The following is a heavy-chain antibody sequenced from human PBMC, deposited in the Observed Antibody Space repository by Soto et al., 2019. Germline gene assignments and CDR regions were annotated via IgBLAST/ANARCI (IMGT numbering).Heavy chain of an antibody. J-gene: IGHJ6*02. Sequence: KLTCKDSECGKDSYARSWVQQAPRQRLEWMGGIIPIFGTANYAQKFQGRVTITADKSTSTAYMELGSLRSEDTAVYYCARDTGIAARGTFYYYVMDAWGQRSTVTV. V-gene: IGHV1-69*06. CDR2: IIPIFGTA. D-gene: IGHD6-25*01. CDR1: ECGKDSYA. CDR3: ARDTGIAARGTFYYYVMDA.